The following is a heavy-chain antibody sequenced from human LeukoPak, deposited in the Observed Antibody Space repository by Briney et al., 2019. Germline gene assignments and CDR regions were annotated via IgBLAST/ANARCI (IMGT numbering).Heavy chain of an antibody. Sequence: SETLSLTCTVSGGSISSYYWSWIRQPPGKGLDWIGYIYYSGSTNYNPSLKSRVTISVDTSKNQFSLKLSSVTAADTAVYYCARGRRDYDILTGYYQLFDYWGQGTLVTVSS. CDR2: IYYSGST. CDR1: GGSISSYY. J-gene: IGHJ4*02. D-gene: IGHD3-9*01. CDR3: ARGRRDYDILTGYYQLFDY. V-gene: IGHV4-59*01.